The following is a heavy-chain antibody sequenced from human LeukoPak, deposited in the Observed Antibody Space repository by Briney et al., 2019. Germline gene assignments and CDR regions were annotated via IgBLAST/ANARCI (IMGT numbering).Heavy chain of an antibody. V-gene: IGHV4-61*02. CDR2: AYTSGTT. CDR1: GGSISSGTYY. Sequence: NPSETLSLTCTVSGGSISSGTYYWTWIRQTAEKGLEWIGRAYTSGTTNYNPSLKSRVTISVDPSKNQFSLKLTSVTAADTAVYYCARDRGNIYWVTGGRFFDFWGQGILVTVSS. CDR3: ARDRGNIYWVTGGRFFDF. D-gene: IGHD2-15*01. J-gene: IGHJ4*02.